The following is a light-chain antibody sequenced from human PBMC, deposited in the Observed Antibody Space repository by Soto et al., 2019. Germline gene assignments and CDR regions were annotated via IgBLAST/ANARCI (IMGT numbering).Light chain of an antibody. CDR2: GAS. V-gene: IGKV3-15*01. CDR3: QQRYNWPRT. CDR1: QSVSSN. Sequence: IVLTQSPATLSVSPGERATLSCSASQSVSSNLAWYQQKPGQAPRLLIYGASTGATGIPARFSGSGSGTEFTLTISSLQSEDFAVYYCQQRYNWPRTFGQGTKVDIK. J-gene: IGKJ1*01.